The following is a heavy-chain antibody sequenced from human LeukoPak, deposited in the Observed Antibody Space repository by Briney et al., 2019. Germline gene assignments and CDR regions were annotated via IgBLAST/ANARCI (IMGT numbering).Heavy chain of an antibody. J-gene: IGHJ4*02. CDR3: ARALVTALDY. D-gene: IGHD2-21*02. Sequence: GASVKVSCKTSGFTFINYAINWVRQAPGQGLEWLGWINTNTEIPTYAQGFTGRFVISLDTSLSTTYLQISSLKADDTAVYYCARALVTALDYWGQGTLVTVSS. CDR1: GFTFINYA. CDR2: INTNTEIP. V-gene: IGHV7-4-1*02.